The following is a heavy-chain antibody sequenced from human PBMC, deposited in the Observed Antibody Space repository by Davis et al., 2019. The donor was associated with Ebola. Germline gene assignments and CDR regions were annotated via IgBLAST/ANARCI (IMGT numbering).Heavy chain of an antibody. D-gene: IGHD3-22*01. J-gene: IGHJ5*02. Sequence: ASVKVSCKASGYTFTGYYMHWVRQAPGQGLEWMGWINPNSGGTNYAQKFQGRVTMTRDTSISTAYMELSRLRSDDTAVYYCARDHDYYYDSSGGWFDPWGQGTLVTVSS. CDR2: INPNSGGT. CDR1: GYTFTGYY. V-gene: IGHV1-2*02. CDR3: ARDHDYYYDSSGGWFDP.